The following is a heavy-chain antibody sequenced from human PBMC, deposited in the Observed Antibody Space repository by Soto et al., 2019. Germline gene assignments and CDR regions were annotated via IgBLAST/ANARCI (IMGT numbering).Heavy chain of an antibody. V-gene: IGHV1-2*04. D-gene: IGHD1-20*01. Sequence: GASVKVSCKASGYTFTGYYMHWVRQAPGQGLEWMGWINPNSGGTNYAQKFQGWVTMTRDTSISTAYMELSRLRSDDTAVYYCARGTDNWTQPVDYYGMDVWGQGTTVTVSS. CDR2: INPNSGGT. CDR3: ARGTDNWTQPVDYYGMDV. J-gene: IGHJ6*02. CDR1: GYTFTGYY.